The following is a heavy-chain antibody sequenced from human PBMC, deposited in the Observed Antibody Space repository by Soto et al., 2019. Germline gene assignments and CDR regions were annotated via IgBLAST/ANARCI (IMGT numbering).Heavy chain of an antibody. CDR3: ARARITMVRGVIDY. Sequence: GGSLRLSCAASGFTFSSYSMNWVRQAPGKGLEWVSYISSSSSTIYYADSVKGRFTISRDNAENSLYLQMNSLRDEDTAVYYCARARITMVRGVIDYWGQGTLVTVSS. D-gene: IGHD3-10*01. CDR2: ISSSSSTI. J-gene: IGHJ4*02. V-gene: IGHV3-48*02. CDR1: GFTFSSYS.